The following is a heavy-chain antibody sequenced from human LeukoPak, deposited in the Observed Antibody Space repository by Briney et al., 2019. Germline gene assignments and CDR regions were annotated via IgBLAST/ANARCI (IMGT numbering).Heavy chain of an antibody. CDR2: IYHSGST. D-gene: IGHD3-10*01. V-gene: IGHV4-4*02. J-gene: IGHJ5*02. CDR1: GGSISSSHW. Sequence: PSETLSLTCAVSGGSISSSHWWTWVRQPPGKGLEWIGEIYHSGSTNYNLSLESRVTISVDKSKNQLSLKLSSVTAADAAVYYCASFSWGSGSYNQEAIWSWFDPWGQGTLVTVSS. CDR3: ASFSWGSGSYNQEAIWSWFDP.